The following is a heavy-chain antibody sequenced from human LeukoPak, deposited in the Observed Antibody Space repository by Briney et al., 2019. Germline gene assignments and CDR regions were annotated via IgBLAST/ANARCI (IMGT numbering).Heavy chain of an antibody. Sequence: GGSLRLSCAASGFTFSSYSMNWVRQAPGKGLEWVSSISSSSSYIYYADSVKGRFTISRDNAKNSLYLQMNSLSAEDTAVYYCARAALFGVVTSFDYWGQGTLVTVSS. CDR2: ISSSSSYI. CDR3: ARAALFGVVTSFDY. D-gene: IGHD3-3*01. CDR1: GFTFSSYS. V-gene: IGHV3-21*01. J-gene: IGHJ4*02.